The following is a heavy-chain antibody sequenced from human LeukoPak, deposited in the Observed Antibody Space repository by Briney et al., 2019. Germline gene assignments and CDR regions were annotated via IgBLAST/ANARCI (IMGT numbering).Heavy chain of an antibody. CDR3: VVWGEDRSGHRFDF. Sequence: PGGSLRLSCAASGFTFSSYWMSWARQAPGKGLEWVASINHNGNVNYYVDSVKGRFTISRDNAKNTLYLQMNGLRVEDTAVYYCVVWGEDRSGHRFDFWGQGTLVTVSS. J-gene: IGHJ4*02. V-gene: IGHV3-7*01. D-gene: IGHD3-22*01. CDR2: INHNGNVN. CDR1: GFTFSSYW.